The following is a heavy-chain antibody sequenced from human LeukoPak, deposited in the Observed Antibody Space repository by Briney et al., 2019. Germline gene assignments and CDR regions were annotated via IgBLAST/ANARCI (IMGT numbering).Heavy chain of an antibody. D-gene: IGHD3-22*01. J-gene: IGHJ4*02. CDR3: ARPNYYDSSGFDY. V-gene: IGHV1-2*02. CDR1: GYTFTGYY. CDR2: INPNSGGT. Sequence: ASVKVSCKASGYTFTGYYMHWVRQAPRQGLEWMGWINPNSGGTNYAQKFQGRVTMTRDTSISTAYMELSRLRSDDTAVYYCARPNYYDSSGFDYWGQGTLVTVSS.